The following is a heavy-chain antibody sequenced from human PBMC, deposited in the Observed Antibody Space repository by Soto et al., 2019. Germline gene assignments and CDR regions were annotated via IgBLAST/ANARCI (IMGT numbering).Heavy chain of an antibody. J-gene: IGHJ2*01. Sequence: QVQLVESGGGVVQPGRSLRLSSVGSAFTFSDYAIHWVRQAPGKGLDWMAAISYDGSGTYYADSVKGRFTISRDNSKNTLYLQMNSLRVEDTAVYYCARDARIGTDWYFDLWGRGTLVTVSS. V-gene: IGHV3-30-3*01. CDR3: ARDARIGTDWYFDL. CDR2: ISYDGSGT. CDR1: AFTFSDYA. D-gene: IGHD1-26*01.